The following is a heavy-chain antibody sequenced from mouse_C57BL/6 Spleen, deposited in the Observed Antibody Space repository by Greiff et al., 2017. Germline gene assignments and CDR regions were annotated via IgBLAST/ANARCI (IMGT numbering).Heavy chain of an antibody. CDR2: IDPSDSYT. CDR3: ARHYYGSSPYAMDY. CDR1: GYTFTSYW. V-gene: IGHV1-69*01. D-gene: IGHD1-1*01. Sequence: QVHVKQPGAELVMPGASVKLSCKASGYTFTSYWMHWVKQRPGQGLEWIGEIDPSDSYTNYNQKFKGKSTLTVDKSSSTAYMQLSSLTSEDSAVYYCARHYYGSSPYAMDYWGQGTSVTVSS. J-gene: IGHJ4*01.